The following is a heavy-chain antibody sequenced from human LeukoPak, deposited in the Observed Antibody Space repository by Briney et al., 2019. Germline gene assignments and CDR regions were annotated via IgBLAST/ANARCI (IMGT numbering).Heavy chain of an antibody. CDR2: IRYDGSNK. D-gene: IGHD3-10*01. V-gene: IGHV3-30*02. CDR3: AKDLQSGSAFDY. J-gene: IGHJ4*02. Sequence: GGSLRLSCAASGFTFSSYAMHWVRQAPGKGLEWVTFIRYDGSNKYYADSVKGRFTISRDNSKNTLYLQMNSLRAEDTAVYYCAKDLQSGSAFDYWGQGTLVTVSS. CDR1: GFTFSSYA.